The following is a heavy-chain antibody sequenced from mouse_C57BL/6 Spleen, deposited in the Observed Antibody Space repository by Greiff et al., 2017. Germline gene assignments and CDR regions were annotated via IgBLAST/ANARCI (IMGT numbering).Heavy chain of an antibody. CDR1: GYTFTSYW. CDR2: IDPSDSET. D-gene: IGHD1-1*01. Sequence: QVQLQQPGAELVRPGSSVKLSCKASGYTFTSYWMHWVKQRPIQGLEWIGNIDPSDSETHYNQKFKDKATLTVDKSSSTAYMQLSSLTSEDSAVYYCARENYYGSSFFDYCGQGTTLTVSS. J-gene: IGHJ2*01. V-gene: IGHV1-52*01. CDR3: ARENYYGSSFFDY.